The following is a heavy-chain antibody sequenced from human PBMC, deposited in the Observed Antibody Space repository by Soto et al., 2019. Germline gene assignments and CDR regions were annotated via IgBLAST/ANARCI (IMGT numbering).Heavy chain of an antibody. CDR3: ARVLKALWFLGAFDI. D-gene: IGHD3-10*01. J-gene: IGHJ3*02. Sequence: GGSLRLSCAASGSTFSSYAIHWVRQAPGKGLEWVAVISYDGSNKYYADSVKGRFTISRDNSKNTLDLQMNSLRPEDTAVYYCARVLKALWFLGAFDIWGQGTMVTVSS. CDR2: ISYDGSNK. V-gene: IGHV3-30-3*01. CDR1: GSTFSSYA.